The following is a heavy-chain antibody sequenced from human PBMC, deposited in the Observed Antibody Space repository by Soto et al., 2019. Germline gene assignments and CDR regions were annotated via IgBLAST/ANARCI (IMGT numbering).Heavy chain of an antibody. D-gene: IGHD3-22*01. CDR1: GFTFNYYW. J-gene: IGHJ6*02. CDR2: VKPDGSAT. V-gene: IGHV3-7*03. CDR3: ARDRERVTVNGGIALGAMEV. Sequence: GGSLRLSCAASGFTFNYYWMTWVRQAPGKGLEWVANVKPDGSATFYADSLKGRFTISRDNAKNSVSLQMDSLRADDTAVYYCARDRERVTVNGGIALGAMEVWGHGTTVTVS.